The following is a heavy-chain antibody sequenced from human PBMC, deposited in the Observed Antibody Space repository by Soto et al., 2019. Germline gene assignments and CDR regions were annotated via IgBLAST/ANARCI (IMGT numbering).Heavy chain of an antibody. CDR2: ISSSSTTV. V-gene: IGHV3-48*01. CDR1: GFTFSSYA. Sequence: GGSLRLSCAASGFTFSSYAMNWVRQAPGKGLEWVSYISSSSTTVYYADSVKGRFTISRDNAKNSLYLQMNSLRAEDTAVYYCARDLGGTTYWGQGTLVTVSS. J-gene: IGHJ4*02. D-gene: IGHD1-7*01. CDR3: ARDLGGTTY.